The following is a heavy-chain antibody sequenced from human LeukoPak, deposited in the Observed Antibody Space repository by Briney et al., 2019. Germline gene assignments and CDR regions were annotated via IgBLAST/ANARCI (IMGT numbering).Heavy chain of an antibody. V-gene: IGHV4-38-2*02. CDR3: AGLTMVRGVTY. D-gene: IGHD3-10*01. CDR2: IYHSGST. CDR1: GYSISSGYY. J-gene: IGHJ4*02. Sequence: PSETLSLTCTVSGYSISSGYYWGWIRQPPGKGLEWIGSIYHSGSTYYNPSLKSRATISVDTSKNQFSLKLSSVTAADTAVYYCAGLTMVRGVTYWGQGTLVTVSS.